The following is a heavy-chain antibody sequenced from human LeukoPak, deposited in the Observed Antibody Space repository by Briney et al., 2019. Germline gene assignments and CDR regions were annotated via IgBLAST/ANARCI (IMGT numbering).Heavy chain of an antibody. D-gene: IGHD4-17*01. V-gene: IGHV4-30-4*01. CDR2: IYYSGST. CDR1: GGSISSGDYY. J-gene: IGHJ4*02. CDR3: ARAVYGDVPFDY. Sequence: PSQTLSLTCTVSGGSISSGDYYWSWIRQPPGKGLEWIGYIYYSGSTYYNPSLKSRVTISVDTSKNQLSLKLSSVTAADTAVYYCARAVYGDVPFDYWGQGTLVTVSS.